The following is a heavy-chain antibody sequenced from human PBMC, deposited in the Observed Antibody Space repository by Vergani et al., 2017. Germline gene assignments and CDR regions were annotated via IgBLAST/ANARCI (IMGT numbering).Heavy chain of an antibody. V-gene: IGHV3-13*01. CDR2: IGTAGDT. Sequence: EVQLVESGGGLVQPGGSLRLSCAASGFTFSSYDMHWVRQATGKGLEWVSAIGTAGDTYYPGSVEGRFTISRENAKNSLYLQMNSLRAEDTALYYCARAVGGVVVVPLGGYFDYWGQGTLVTVSS. D-gene: IGHD3-22*01. CDR3: ARAVGGVVVVPLGGYFDY. CDR1: GFTFSSYD. J-gene: IGHJ4*02.